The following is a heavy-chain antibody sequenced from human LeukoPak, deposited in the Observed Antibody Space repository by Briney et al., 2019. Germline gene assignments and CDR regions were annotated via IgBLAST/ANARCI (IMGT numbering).Heavy chain of an antibody. CDR2: IYYRGST. V-gene: IGHV4-39*01. J-gene: IGHJ4*02. D-gene: IGHD6-6*01. Sequence: SETLSLTCTVSGGSISSSSYFWGWIRQPPGKGLEWIGSIYYRGSTYYNPSLKSRVSISVDTSKNQFSLKMSSVTAADTAVYYCARGQRRTPLSSADYWGQGTLVTVSS. CDR3: ARGQRRTPLSSADY. CDR1: GGSISSSSYF.